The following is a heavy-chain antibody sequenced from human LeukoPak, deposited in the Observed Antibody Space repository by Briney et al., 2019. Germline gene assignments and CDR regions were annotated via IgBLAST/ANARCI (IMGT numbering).Heavy chain of an antibody. D-gene: IGHD3-10*01. J-gene: IGHJ6*03. CDR3: ARSPFDTRGGSYYYYMDV. Sequence: GASVKVSCKASGGTFSSYAISWVRQAPGQGLEWMGGIIPIFGTANYAQKFQGRVTITADESTSTAYMELSSLRSEDTAVYYCARSPFDTRGGSYYYYMDVWGKGTTVTISS. CDR1: GGTFSSYA. CDR2: IIPIFGTA. V-gene: IGHV1-69*13.